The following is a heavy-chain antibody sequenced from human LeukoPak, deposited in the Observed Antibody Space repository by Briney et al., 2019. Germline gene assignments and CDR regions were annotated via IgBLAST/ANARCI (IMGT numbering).Heavy chain of an antibody. J-gene: IGHJ4*02. Sequence: GASVTVSCKASGGTFSSYAISWVRQAPGQGLEWMGGIIPIFGTANYAQKFQGRVTITADESTSTAYMELSSLRSEDTAVYYCARNYYDSSGYPLDYWGQGTLVTVSS. CDR3: ARNYYDSSGYPLDY. CDR2: IIPIFGTA. V-gene: IGHV1-69*13. CDR1: GGTFSSYA. D-gene: IGHD3-22*01.